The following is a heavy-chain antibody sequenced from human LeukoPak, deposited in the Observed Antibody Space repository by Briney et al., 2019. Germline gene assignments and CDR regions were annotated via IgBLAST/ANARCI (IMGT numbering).Heavy chain of an antibody. D-gene: IGHD5-12*01. CDR2: IKSKADGGTR. V-gene: IGHV3-15*01. CDR1: GFTFSNAW. Sequence: GGSLRLSCAVSGFTFSNAWMSWVRQAPGKGLEWVGRIKSKADGGTRDYAAPVKGRFTISRDDSKNTLYLQMNSLKTEDTAVYYCTTGGYGGQFDYWGQGTLVTVSS. J-gene: IGHJ4*02. CDR3: TTGGYGGQFDY.